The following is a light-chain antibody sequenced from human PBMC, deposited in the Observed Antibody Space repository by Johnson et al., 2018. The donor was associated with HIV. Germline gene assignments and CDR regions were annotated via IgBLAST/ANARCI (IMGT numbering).Light chain of an antibody. CDR3: GTWDSSLSAYV. CDR2: ENI. V-gene: IGLV1-51*02. CDR1: SSNIGNNY. J-gene: IGLJ1*01. Sequence: QSVLTQPPSVSAAPGQKVTISCSGSSSNIGNNYVSWYQQLPGTAPKLLIYENIKRPSGIPDRFSGSRSGTSATLGITGLQTGDEADYYCGTWDSSLSAYVFGTGTKVTV.